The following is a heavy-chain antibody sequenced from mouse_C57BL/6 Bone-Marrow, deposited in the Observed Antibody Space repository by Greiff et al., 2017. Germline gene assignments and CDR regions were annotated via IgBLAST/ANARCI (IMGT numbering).Heavy chain of an antibody. D-gene: IGHD3-2*02. Sequence: EVKLQESGPGLAKPSQTLSLTCSVTGYSITSDYWNWIRTFPGNKLEYMGYISYSGSTYYNPSLKSRISITRDTSKNQYYLQLNSVTTEDTATYYCARSDSSGPGAMDYWGQGTSVTVSS. V-gene: IGHV3-8*01. J-gene: IGHJ4*01. CDR3: ARSDSSGPGAMDY. CDR1: GYSITSDY. CDR2: ISYSGST.